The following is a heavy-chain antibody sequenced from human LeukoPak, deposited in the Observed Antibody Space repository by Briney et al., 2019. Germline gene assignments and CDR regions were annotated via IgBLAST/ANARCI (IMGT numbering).Heavy chain of an antibody. CDR3: ARDSYSHY. V-gene: IGHV3-30*03. CDR2: ISYDGSNK. J-gene: IGHJ4*02. Sequence: GGSLRLSCAASGFTFSSYGMHWVRQAPGKGLEWVAVISYDGSNKYYADSVKGRFTISRDNSKNTLYLQMNSLRAEDTAVYYCARDSYSHYWGQGTLVSVSS. CDR1: GFTFSSYG. D-gene: IGHD3-16*01.